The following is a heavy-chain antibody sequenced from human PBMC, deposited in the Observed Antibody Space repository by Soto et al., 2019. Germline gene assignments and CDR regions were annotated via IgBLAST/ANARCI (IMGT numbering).Heavy chain of an antibody. D-gene: IGHD2-2*01. J-gene: IGHJ4*02. V-gene: IGHV3-23*01. CDR3: AKVRGRDIVVVPAAAFDY. Sequence: GGSLRLSCAASGFTFSSYAMSWVRQAPGKGLEWVSAISGSGGSTYYADSVKGRFTISRDNSKNTLYLQMNSLRAEDTAVYYCAKVRGRDIVVVPAAAFDYWGQGTLVTVSS. CDR2: ISGSGGST. CDR1: GFTFSSYA.